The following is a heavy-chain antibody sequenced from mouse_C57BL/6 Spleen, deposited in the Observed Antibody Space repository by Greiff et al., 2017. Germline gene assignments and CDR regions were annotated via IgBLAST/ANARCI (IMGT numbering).Heavy chain of an antibody. Sequence: EVQVVESGGDLVKPGGSLKLSCAASGFTFSSYGMSWVRQTPDKRLEWVATISSGGSYTYYPDSVKGRFTLSRDNAKNTLYLQMSRLKSEDTAMYYCARPGFITSHSDYWGQGTSVTVSS. CDR2: ISSGGSYT. CDR1: GFTFSSYG. J-gene: IGHJ4*01. CDR3: ARPGFITSHSDY. D-gene: IGHD1-1*01. V-gene: IGHV5-6*01.